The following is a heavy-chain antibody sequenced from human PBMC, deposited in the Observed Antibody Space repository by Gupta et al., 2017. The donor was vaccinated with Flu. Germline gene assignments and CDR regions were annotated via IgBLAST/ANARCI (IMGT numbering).Heavy chain of an antibody. Sequence: EVQLVESGGGLVKPGGSLRLSCAAPGFTFSRYSMNWVRQAPGKGLEWVSSISSDSIFIYHADSVKGRFTISRDNAKNSLYLQMNSLRVEDTGVYYCAKDDGSYLTGGYHYGMDVWGQGTTVSVSS. D-gene: IGHD1-26*01. CDR2: ISSDSIFI. V-gene: IGHV3-21*01. CDR3: AKDDGSYLTGGYHYGMDV. J-gene: IGHJ6*02. CDR1: GFTFSRYS.